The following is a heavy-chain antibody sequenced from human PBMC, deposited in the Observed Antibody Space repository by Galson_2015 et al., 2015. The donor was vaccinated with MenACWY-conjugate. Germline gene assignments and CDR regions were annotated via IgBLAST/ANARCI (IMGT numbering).Heavy chain of an antibody. Sequence: NYNPSLKSRVTISVDTSKNQFSLKLSSVTAADTAVYYCARGTVVVVAARVSYYCYGMDVWGQGTTVTVSS. J-gene: IGHJ6*02. CDR3: ARGTVVVVAARVSYYCYGMDV. V-gene: IGHV4-4*09. D-gene: IGHD2-15*01.